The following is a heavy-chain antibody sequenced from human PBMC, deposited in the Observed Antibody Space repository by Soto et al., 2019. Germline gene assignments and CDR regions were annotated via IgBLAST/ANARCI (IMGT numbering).Heavy chain of an antibody. D-gene: IGHD4-17*01. CDR2: ISWNSGSI. Sequence: GGSLSLSCAASGFSFDDYAMHWVRQAPGKGLEGVSGISWNSGSIGYADSVKGRFTISRDNANNSLYLQMNSLRGEDTALFYCGRDLRSVVRAAISAALDMWGQGTM. CDR1: GFSFDDYA. J-gene: IGHJ3*02. CDR3: GRDLRSVVRAAISAALDM. V-gene: IGHV3-9*01.